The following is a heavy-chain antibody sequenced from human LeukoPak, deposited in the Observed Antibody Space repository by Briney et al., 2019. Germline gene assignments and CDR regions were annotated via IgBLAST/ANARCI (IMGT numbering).Heavy chain of an antibody. Sequence: SETLSLTCTVSGGSISSSSYYWGWIRQPPGKGLEWIGSIYYSGSTYYNPSLKSRVTISVDRSKNQFSLKLSSVTAADTAVYYCARGGDVLRFLEWLFDYWGQGTLVTVSS. CDR3: ARGGDVLRFLEWLFDY. V-gene: IGHV4-39*07. CDR2: IYYSGST. CDR1: GGSISSSSYY. D-gene: IGHD3-3*01. J-gene: IGHJ4*02.